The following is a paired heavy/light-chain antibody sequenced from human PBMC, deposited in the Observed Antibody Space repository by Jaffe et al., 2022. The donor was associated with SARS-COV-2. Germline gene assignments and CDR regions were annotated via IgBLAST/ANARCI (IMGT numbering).Light chain of an antibody. Sequence: DVVMTQSPLSLPVTLGQPASMSCRSSQSLVYSDGDTYLNWFQQRPGQSPRRLIYKVSSRDSGVPDRFSGSGSGTDFTLKISRVEAEDVGVYYCMQGAHWPRTFGQGTKLEIK. V-gene: IGKV2-30*01. CDR1: QSLVYSDGDTY. J-gene: IGKJ2*02. CDR3: MQGAHWPRT. CDR2: KVS.
Heavy chain of an antibody. CDR1: GLTFSSYA. Sequence: EMQLLESGGGLVQPGGSLRLSCAASGLTFSSYAMSWVRQAPGKGLEWVSTISDTGAVADSVKGRFTMSRDNSKNTMYLQMNSLRAEDTAVYYCTKDGGYCTSAGCSDFDYWGQGTLVTVSS. D-gene: IGHD2-2*01. J-gene: IGHJ4*02. CDR3: TKDGGYCTSAGCSDFDY. CDR2: ISDTGA. V-gene: IGHV3-23*01.